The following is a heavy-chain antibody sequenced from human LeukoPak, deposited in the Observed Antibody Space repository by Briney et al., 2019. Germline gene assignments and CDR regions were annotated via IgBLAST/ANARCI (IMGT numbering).Heavy chain of an antibody. CDR3: ALSLGATTDY. V-gene: IGHV3-66*01. J-gene: IGHJ4*02. D-gene: IGHD1-26*01. CDR1: GFTVVTNY. CDR2: IYSGGSK. Sequence: GGSLRLSCAASGFTVVTNYINWVRQPPGKGLEWVSVIYSGGSKYYAGSVKGRFTTSRDNAKNSLYLQMNSLRAEDTAVYYCALSLGATTDYWGQGTLVTVSS.